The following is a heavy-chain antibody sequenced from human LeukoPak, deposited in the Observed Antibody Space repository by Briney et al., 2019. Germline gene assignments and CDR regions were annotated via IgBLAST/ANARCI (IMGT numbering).Heavy chain of an antibody. D-gene: IGHD6-13*01. Sequence: TGGSLRLSCAASGFTVSSNYMSWVRQAPGKGLEWVSVIYSGGSTYYADSVKGRFTISRVNSKNTLYLQMNSLRAEDTAVYYCARASSSWYGFYYYYMDVWGKGTTVTVSS. CDR3: ARASSSWYGFYYYYMDV. J-gene: IGHJ6*03. CDR2: IYSGGST. V-gene: IGHV3-66*02. CDR1: GFTVSSNY.